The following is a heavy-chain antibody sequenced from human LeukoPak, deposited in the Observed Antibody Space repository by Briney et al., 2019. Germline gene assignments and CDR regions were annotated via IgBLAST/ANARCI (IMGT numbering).Heavy chain of an antibody. V-gene: IGHV3-33*01. CDR3: ARERGSGWYYYGMDV. J-gene: IGHJ6*02. CDR1: GFTFSSYG. Sequence: PGRSLRLSCAASGFTFSSYGMHWVRQAPGKGLEWVAVIWYDGSNKYYADSVKGRFTISRDNSKNTLYLQMNSLRAEDTAVYYCARERGSGWYYYGMDVRGQGTTVTVSS. CDR2: IWYDGSNK. D-gene: IGHD6-19*01.